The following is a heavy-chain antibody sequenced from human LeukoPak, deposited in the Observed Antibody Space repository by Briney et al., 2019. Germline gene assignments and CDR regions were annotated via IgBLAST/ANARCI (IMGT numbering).Heavy chain of an antibody. V-gene: IGHV4-61*02. CDR1: GGSISSGSYY. D-gene: IGHD4-23*01. J-gene: IGHJ4*02. CDR2: IYTSGST. CDR3: AGTLVYGGNEGFDY. Sequence: SETLSLTCTVSGGSISSGSYYWSWIRQPAGKGLEWIGRIYTSGSTNYNPSLKSRVTISVDTSKNQFSLKLSSVTAADTAVYYCAGTLVYGGNEGFDYWGQGTLVTVSS.